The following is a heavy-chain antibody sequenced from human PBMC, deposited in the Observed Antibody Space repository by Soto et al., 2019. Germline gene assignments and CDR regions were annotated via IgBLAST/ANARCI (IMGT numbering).Heavy chain of an antibody. CDR3: ARYHYYGSGSCLDY. Sequence: SETPSLTCAVYGGSFSGYYWSWIRKPPGKGLEWIGEINHSGSTNYNPSLKSRVTISVDTSKNQFSLKLSSVTAADTAVYFCARYHYYGSGSCLDYWGQGTLVTVSS. V-gene: IGHV4-34*01. CDR2: INHSGST. D-gene: IGHD3-10*01. J-gene: IGHJ4*02. CDR1: GGSFSGYY.